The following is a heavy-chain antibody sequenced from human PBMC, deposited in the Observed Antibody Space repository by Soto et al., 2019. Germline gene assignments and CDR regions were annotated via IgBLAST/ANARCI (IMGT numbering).Heavy chain of an antibody. Sequence: SETLSLTYTCSGAPIISYYWSWIRQPPGKGLEWTGYIYYSGSTNYNPSLKSRVTIPVDTSKNQFSLKLSSVTAADTAVYYCARVYDSSGYYYDNAFDIWGQGTTVTVS. V-gene: IGHV4-59*01. CDR2: IYYSGST. D-gene: IGHD3-22*01. CDR1: GAPIISYY. J-gene: IGHJ3*02. CDR3: ARVYDSSGYYYDNAFDI.